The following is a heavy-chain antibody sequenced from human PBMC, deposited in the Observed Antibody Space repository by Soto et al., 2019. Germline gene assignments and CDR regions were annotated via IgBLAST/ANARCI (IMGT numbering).Heavy chain of an antibody. V-gene: IGHV2-70*11. CDR1: GFSLSTSGMC. J-gene: IGHJ4*02. CDR3: ARTTYDYGDYGFDY. D-gene: IGHD4-17*01. CDR2: IDWDDDK. Sequence: SGPTLVNPTQTLTLTCTFSGFSLSTSGMCVSWIRQPPGKALEWLARIDWDDDKYYSTSLKTRLTISKDTSKNQVVLTMTNMDPVDTATYYCARTTYDYGDYGFDYWGQGTLVTVSS.